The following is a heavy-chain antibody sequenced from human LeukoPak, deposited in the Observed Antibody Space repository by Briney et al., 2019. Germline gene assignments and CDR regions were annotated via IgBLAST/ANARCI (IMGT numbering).Heavy chain of an antibody. CDR1: NASISGRNW. V-gene: IGHV4-4*02. CDR2: VSHSGST. CDR3: AIQGYYDSSGYYPYYYMDV. Sequence: SETLSLTCAVSNASISGRNWWNWVRQPPGKGLEWIGEVSHSGSTYYNPSLKSRVTISVDTSKNQFSLKLSSVTAADTAVYYCAIQGYYDSSGYYPYYYMDVWGKGTTVTVSS. D-gene: IGHD3-22*01. J-gene: IGHJ6*03.